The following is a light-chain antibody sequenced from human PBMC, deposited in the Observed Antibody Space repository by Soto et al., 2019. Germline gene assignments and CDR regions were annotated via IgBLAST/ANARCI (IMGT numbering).Light chain of an antibody. J-gene: IGKJ5*01. CDR2: AAS. V-gene: IGKV1-39*01. CDR3: QQTYSTLSIT. Sequence: DIQMTQSQSSLSASVGDRVTITCRASESIARHLNWYQQKPGKAPKLLIYAASSLQNGVPSRFRGGGSGTNFNLTINNLQPEDFASYYCQQTYSTLSITFGQGTRRQIK. CDR1: ESIARH.